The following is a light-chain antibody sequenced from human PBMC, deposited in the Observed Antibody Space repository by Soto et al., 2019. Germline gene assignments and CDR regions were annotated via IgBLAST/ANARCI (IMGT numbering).Light chain of an antibody. CDR3: SSYSSGSTLGV. J-gene: IGLJ3*02. CDR2: EVS. Sequence: QSALTQPASVSGSPGQSITIACTGTSSDIGSYKYVSWYQHHPGKVPQLLIYEVSNRPSGVSSRFSASKSGNTASLTISGLQAEDEADHYCSSYSSGSTLGVFGGGTQLTVL. V-gene: IGLV2-14*01. CDR1: SSDIGSYKY.